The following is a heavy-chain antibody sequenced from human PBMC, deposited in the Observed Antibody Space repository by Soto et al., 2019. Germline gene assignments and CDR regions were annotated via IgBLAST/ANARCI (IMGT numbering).Heavy chain of an antibody. CDR3: AHSMATVTTWFDP. CDR1: GFPLSTSGVG. V-gene: IGHV2-5*02. Sequence: QITLKESGPTLVKPTQTLTLTCTFSGFPLSTSGVGVGWIRQPPGKALEWLALIYWDDDKRYSPSRKGRLTITKHSSKIAVVLTMTTMDPVDTARYYCAHSMATVTTWFDPWGQRTLVTVSS. D-gene: IGHD4-17*01. CDR2: IYWDDDK. J-gene: IGHJ5*02.